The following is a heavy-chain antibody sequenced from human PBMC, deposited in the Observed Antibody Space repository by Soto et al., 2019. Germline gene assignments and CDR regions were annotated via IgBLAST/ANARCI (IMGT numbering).Heavy chain of an antibody. CDR1: GFTFSSYG. CDR3: AAETKSYFYGMDV. V-gene: IGHV3-48*02. Sequence: PGGSLRLSCVGSGFTFSSYGMNWVRQAPGKGLEWLSFISSSTTTIYYADSVKGRFTISRDNAKNSLYLQMNSLREEDTAVYYCAAETKSYFYGMDVWGQGTTVTVSS. J-gene: IGHJ6*02. CDR2: ISSSTTTI.